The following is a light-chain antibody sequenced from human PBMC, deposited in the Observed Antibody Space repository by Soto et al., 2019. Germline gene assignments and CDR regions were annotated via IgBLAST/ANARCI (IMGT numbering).Light chain of an antibody. J-gene: IGLJ7*01. V-gene: IGLV2-14*01. CDR1: SSDVGSYKY. CDR3: SSYTSSNTLV. CDR2: EVS. Sequence: QSALTQPASVSGSPGQSITISCTGTSSDVGSYKYVSWYQQHPGKAPRLMIYEVSYRPSGVSHRFSGSKSGNTASLTISGLQAEDEADYYRSSYTSSNTLVFGGGTQLTVL.